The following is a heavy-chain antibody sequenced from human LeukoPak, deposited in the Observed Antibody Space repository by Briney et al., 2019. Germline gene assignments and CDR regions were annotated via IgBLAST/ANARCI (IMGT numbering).Heavy chain of an antibody. CDR3: ARDDYRGVTNFDP. V-gene: IGHV4-59*01. D-gene: IGHD3-10*01. Sequence: SETLSLTCTVSGGSISSYYWSWIRQPPGKGLEWIGYISYSGSTNYNPSLKSRVTISVDTSKNQFSLQLSSVTAADTAVYYCARDDYRGVTNFDPWGQGTLVTVSS. CDR2: ISYSGST. CDR1: GGSISSYY. J-gene: IGHJ5*02.